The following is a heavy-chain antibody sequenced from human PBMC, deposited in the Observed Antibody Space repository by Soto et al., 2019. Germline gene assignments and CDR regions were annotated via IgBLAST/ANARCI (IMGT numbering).Heavy chain of an antibody. CDR1: GHSLSSGGYY. V-gene: IGHV4-31*03. CDR2: IYFTGST. CDR3: ARDWGSSGWPN. J-gene: IGHJ4*02. D-gene: IGHD6-19*01. Sequence: SETLSLTCTVSGHSLSSGGYYWSWIRQHPGKGLEWVGYIYFTGSTLYNPSLKSRLAMSLDTSKNQFSLRLTSVTAADAAVYFCARDWGSSGWPNWGQGTLVTVSS.